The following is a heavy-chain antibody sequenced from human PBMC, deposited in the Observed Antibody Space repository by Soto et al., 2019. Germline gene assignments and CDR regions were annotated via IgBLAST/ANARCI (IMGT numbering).Heavy chain of an antibody. J-gene: IGHJ4*02. CDR2: ISAYNGNT. Sequence: QVQLVQSGAEVKKPGASVKVSCKASGYTFTSYGISWVRQAPGQGLEGMGWISAYNGNTKYAQNLQGRVTMTTDTSTSTAYVELRSLSSDDTAVYYRARDQAMAQFDYWGQGTLVTVSS. CDR3: ARDQAMAQFDY. CDR1: GYTFTSYG. V-gene: IGHV1-18*01. D-gene: IGHD5-18*01.